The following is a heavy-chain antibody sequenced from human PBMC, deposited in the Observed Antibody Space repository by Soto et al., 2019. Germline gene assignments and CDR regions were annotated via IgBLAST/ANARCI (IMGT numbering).Heavy chain of an antibody. V-gene: IGHV3-11*01. Sequence: GGSLRLSCAASGFTFSDYYMSWIRQAPGKGLEWVSYISSSGSTIYYADSVKGRFTISRDNAKNSLYLQMNSLRAEDTAVYYCAGASGWNYPWEINYYYYYMDVWGKGTTVTVSS. CDR1: GFTFSDYY. CDR3: AGASGWNYPWEINYYYYYMDV. CDR2: ISSSGSTI. J-gene: IGHJ6*03. D-gene: IGHD1-7*01.